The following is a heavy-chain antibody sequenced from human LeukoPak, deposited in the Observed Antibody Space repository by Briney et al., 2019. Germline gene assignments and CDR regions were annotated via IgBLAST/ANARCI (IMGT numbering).Heavy chain of an antibody. Sequence: GASVKVSCKASGYTFTSYYMHWVRQAPGQGLEWMGIINPSGGSTSYAQKFQGRVTMTRDTSTSTVYMDLSSLRSEDTAVYYCARTLRLNHYFDQWGQGTLVTVSS. J-gene: IGHJ4*02. D-gene: IGHD4-17*01. CDR1: GYTFTSYY. V-gene: IGHV1-46*01. CDR2: INPSGGST. CDR3: ARTLRLNHYFDQ.